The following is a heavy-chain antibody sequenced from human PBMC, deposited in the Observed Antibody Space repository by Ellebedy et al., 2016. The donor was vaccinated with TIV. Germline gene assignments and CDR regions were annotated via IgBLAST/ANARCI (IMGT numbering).Heavy chain of an antibody. V-gene: IGHV3-74*01. CDR1: GFTFSSYW. Sequence: GESLKISCAASGFTFSSYWMHWVRQAPGKGLVWVSRISSDGSSTSYADSVKGRFTISRDKAKNTLYLQMNSLRAEDTALYYCASELSLYDSGSYFDYWGQGTLVTVSS. J-gene: IGHJ4*02. CDR2: ISSDGSST. CDR3: ASELSLYDSGSYFDY. D-gene: IGHD3-10*01.